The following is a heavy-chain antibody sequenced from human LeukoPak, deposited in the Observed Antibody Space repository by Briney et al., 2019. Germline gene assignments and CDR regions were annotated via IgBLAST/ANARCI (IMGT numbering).Heavy chain of an antibody. D-gene: IGHD2-2*01. Sequence: GGSLRLSCAASGFTFSSYAMSWVRQAPGKGLEWVSAISGSGGSTYYADSVKGRFTISRDNSKNTLYLQMNSLRAEDTAVYYCAKDQGVVPDHRSAFDIWGQGTMVTVSS. V-gene: IGHV3-23*01. J-gene: IGHJ3*02. CDR1: GFTFSSYA. CDR3: AKDQGVVPDHRSAFDI. CDR2: ISGSGGST.